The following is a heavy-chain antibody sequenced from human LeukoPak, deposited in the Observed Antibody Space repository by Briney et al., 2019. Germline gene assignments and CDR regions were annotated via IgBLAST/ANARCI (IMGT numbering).Heavy chain of an antibody. Sequence: SETLSPTCAVSGSSISRGYYWGWIRQPPGKGLEWIGSISHSGSTYYNPSLKSRVTISVDTSKNQFSLKLSSVTAADTAVYYCASGGSGAFDIWGQGTMVTVSS. CDR3: ASGGSGAFDI. CDR1: GSSISRGYY. V-gene: IGHV4-38-2*01. D-gene: IGHD3-10*01. CDR2: ISHSGST. J-gene: IGHJ3*02.